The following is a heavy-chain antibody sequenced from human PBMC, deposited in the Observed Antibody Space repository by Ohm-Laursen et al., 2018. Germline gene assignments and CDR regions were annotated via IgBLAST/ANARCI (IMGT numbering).Heavy chain of an antibody. Sequence: SLRLSCSAPGFTFSSYWMSWVRQAPGKGLEGGPNIKQDGSEKYYVDSVKGRFTISRDNAKNSLYLQMNSLRAEDTAVYYCARDPDYDSSGFGYWGQGTLVTVSS. CDR1: GFTFSSYW. V-gene: IGHV3-7*01. CDR3: ARDPDYDSSGFGY. D-gene: IGHD3-22*01. J-gene: IGHJ4*02. CDR2: IKQDGSEK.